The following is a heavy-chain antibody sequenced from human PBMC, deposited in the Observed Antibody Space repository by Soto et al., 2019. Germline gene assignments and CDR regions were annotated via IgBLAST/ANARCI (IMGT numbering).Heavy chain of an antibody. D-gene: IGHD3-3*01. CDR3: ARDGLRGLEWLSHFDL. CDR2: ISAYNGNT. V-gene: IGHV1-18*01. Sequence: QVQLVQSGAEVKKPGASVKVSCKASGYTFTSYGISWVRKAPGQGLEWMGWISAYNGNTNYAQKLQGRVTMTTDTSTSSAYMELRSLRSDDTAVYYCARDGLRGLEWLSHFDLWGRGTLVTVSS. CDR1: GYTFTSYG. J-gene: IGHJ2*01.